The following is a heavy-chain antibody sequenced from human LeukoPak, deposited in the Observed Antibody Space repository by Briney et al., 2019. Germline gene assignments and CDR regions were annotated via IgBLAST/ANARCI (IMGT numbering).Heavy chain of an antibody. J-gene: IGHJ6*02. Sequence: GGSLRLSCAASGFTFTTYAMSWVRQAPGKGLEWVSSVSKSDGTTYYADSVKGRLTISRDNSKNTLHLQMNGLRAEDTAVYYCASLNYVFYYYGMDVWGQGTTVTVSS. V-gene: IGHV3-23*01. D-gene: IGHD1-7*01. CDR1: GFTFTTYA. CDR3: ASLNYVFYYYGMDV. CDR2: VSKSDGTT.